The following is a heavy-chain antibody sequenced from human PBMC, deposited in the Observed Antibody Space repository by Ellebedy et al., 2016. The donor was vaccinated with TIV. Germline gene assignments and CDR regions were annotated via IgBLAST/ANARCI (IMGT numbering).Heavy chain of an antibody. CDR2: IWFAGSHT. V-gene: IGHV3-33*08. Sequence: GESLTISCAASGFTFGSLGMHCVRLAPGKGLEWVAVIWFAGSHTYSVSSVKGRFTISRDNSKNTLYLQMNSLRAEDTAVYYCARDRGDAYSASVLEYWGQGSLVTVAS. CDR1: GFTFGSLG. CDR3: ARDRGDAYSASVLEY. J-gene: IGHJ4*02. D-gene: IGHD6-13*01.